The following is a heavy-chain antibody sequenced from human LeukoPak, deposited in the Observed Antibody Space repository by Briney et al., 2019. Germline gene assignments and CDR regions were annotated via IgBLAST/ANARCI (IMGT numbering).Heavy chain of an antibody. Sequence: GGSLRLSCAASGFTFHQYAIHWVRQVPGKGLEWVSGISWNSGSIGYADSVKGRFTISRDSAKNSVYLQMNSLRPEDTTLYYCAKDKAPLYSGYDWDLDFWGQGTLVTVSS. CDR2: ISWNSGSI. V-gene: IGHV3-9*01. CDR3: AKDKAPLYSGYDWDLDF. D-gene: IGHD5-12*01. CDR1: GFTFHQYA. J-gene: IGHJ4*02.